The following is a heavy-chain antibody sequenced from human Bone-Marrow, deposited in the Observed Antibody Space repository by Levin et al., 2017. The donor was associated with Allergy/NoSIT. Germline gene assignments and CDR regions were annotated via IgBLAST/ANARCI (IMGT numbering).Heavy chain of an antibody. V-gene: IGHV3-7*01. Sequence: SGGSLRLSCAASGFTFSTYWMTWLRQGPGKGLEWVANIRKDGSQKHYVDSVEGRFTISRDNAKNSMYLQLNSLRAEDTAVYYCARDGNYYDSSGNYYDAFDIWGQGTMVTVSS. CDR3: ARDGNYYDSSGNYYDAFDI. J-gene: IGHJ3*02. D-gene: IGHD3-22*01. CDR2: IRKDGSQK. CDR1: GFTFSTYW.